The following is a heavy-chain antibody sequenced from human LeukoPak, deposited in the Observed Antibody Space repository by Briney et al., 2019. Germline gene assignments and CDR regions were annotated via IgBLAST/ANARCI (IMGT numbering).Heavy chain of an antibody. CDR3: ARDEGGDSSWQSFDP. CDR2: IYYSGST. D-gene: IGHD6-13*01. Sequence: SETLSLTCTVSGGSISSSRYYWGWIRQPPGKGLEWIGSIYYSGSTYYNPSLKSRVTISVDTSKNQFSLKLSSVTAADTAVYYCARDEGGDSSWQSFDPWGQGTLVTVSS. CDR1: GGSISSSRYY. V-gene: IGHV4-39*07. J-gene: IGHJ5*02.